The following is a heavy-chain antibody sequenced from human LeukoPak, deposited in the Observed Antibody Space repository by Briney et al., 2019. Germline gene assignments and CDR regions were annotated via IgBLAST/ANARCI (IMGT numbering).Heavy chain of an antibody. Sequence: VASVKVSCKASGFTFTSSAMQWVRQARGQRLEWIGWIVVGSGNTNYAQKFQERVTITRDMSTSTAYMELSSLRSEDTAVYYCARVTTGYSSGWYRWFDPWGQGTLVTVSS. CDR2: IVVGSGNT. D-gene: IGHD6-19*01. CDR3: ARVTTGYSSGWYRWFDP. CDR1: GFTFTSSA. J-gene: IGHJ5*02. V-gene: IGHV1-58*02.